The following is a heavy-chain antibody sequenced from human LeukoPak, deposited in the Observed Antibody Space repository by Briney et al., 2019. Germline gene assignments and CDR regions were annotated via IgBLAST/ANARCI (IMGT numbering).Heavy chain of an antibody. J-gene: IGHJ4*02. Sequence: SETLSLTCSVSGGSISTNIYYWGWIRQPPGKGLEWIGSIYYGGNTYSNPSLKSRVTISVDTSKNQFSLKLSSVTAADTAVYYCARHSHYYDDSAYYYFFDSWGQGTLVTASS. CDR3: ARHSHYYDDSAYYYFFDS. CDR1: GGSISTNIYY. CDR2: IYYGGNT. V-gene: IGHV4-39*01. D-gene: IGHD3-22*01.